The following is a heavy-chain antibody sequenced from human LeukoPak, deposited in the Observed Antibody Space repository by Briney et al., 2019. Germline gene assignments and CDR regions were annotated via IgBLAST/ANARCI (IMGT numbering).Heavy chain of an antibody. V-gene: IGHV3-66*01. J-gene: IGHJ4*02. CDR2: IYSGGST. Sequence: PGGSLRLSCAASGFTVSSNYMSWVRQAPGKGLEWVSVIYSGGSTYYADSVKGRFTISRDNSKNTLYLQMNSLRAEDTAVYYCARAYPVHGGAFDYWGQGTLVTVSS. D-gene: IGHD3-16*01. CDR1: GFTVSSNY. CDR3: ARAYPVHGGAFDY.